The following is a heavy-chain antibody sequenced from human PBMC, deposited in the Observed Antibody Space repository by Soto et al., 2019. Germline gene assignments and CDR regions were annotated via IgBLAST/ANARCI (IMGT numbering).Heavy chain of an antibody. J-gene: IGHJ4*02. D-gene: IGHD5-12*01. CDR1: GGSISSSSYY. CDR3: ARQRGGYDPFDY. Sequence: PSETLSLTCTVSGGSISSSSYYWGWIRQPPGKGLEWIGSIYYSGSTYYNPSLKSRVTISVDTSKNQFSLKLSSVTAADTAVYYCARQRGGYDPFDYWGQGTLVTVSS. CDR2: IYYSGST. V-gene: IGHV4-39*01.